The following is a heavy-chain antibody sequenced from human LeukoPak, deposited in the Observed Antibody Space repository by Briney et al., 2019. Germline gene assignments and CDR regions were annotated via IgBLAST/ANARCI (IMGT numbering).Heavy chain of an antibody. V-gene: IGHV1-69*13. CDR2: IIPIFGTA. CDR1: GGTFSSYA. Sequence: GASVKVSCKASGGTFSSYAISWVRQAPGQGLEWMGGIIPIFGTANYAQKFQGRVTITADESTSTAYMELSSLRSDDTAVYYCARVVGELLDYWGQGTLVTVSS. J-gene: IGHJ4*02. D-gene: IGHD3-10*01. CDR3: ARVVGELLDY.